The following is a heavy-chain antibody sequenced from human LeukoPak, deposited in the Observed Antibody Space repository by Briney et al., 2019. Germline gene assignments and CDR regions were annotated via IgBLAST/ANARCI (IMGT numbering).Heavy chain of an antibody. J-gene: IGHJ5*02. CDR3: ARFTPQGYGWGGYNRFDP. Sequence: PSETLSLTCAVSGGSISSSYWWSWVRQPPGKGLEWIGEVYHSGSTNYRPSLKSRVTLSVDKSKNQFSLNLTSVTAADTAVYYCARFTPQGYGWGGYNRFDPWGQGTLVTVSS. CDR2: VYHSGST. CDR1: GGSISSSYW. D-gene: IGHD3-16*01. V-gene: IGHV4-4*02.